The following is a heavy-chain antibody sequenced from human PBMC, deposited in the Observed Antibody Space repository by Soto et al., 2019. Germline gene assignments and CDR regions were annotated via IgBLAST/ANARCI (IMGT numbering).Heavy chain of an antibody. CDR3: AKRKSSWVGIPTGTHAFDI. Sequence: GGSLRLSCAASGFTFSSYAMSWVRQAPGKGLEWVSAISGSGGSTYYAYSVKGRFTISRDNSKNTLYLQMNSLRAEDAAVYYCAKRKSSWVGIPTGTHAFDIWGQGTMVTVSS. V-gene: IGHV3-23*01. CDR2: ISGSGGST. D-gene: IGHD2-21*01. J-gene: IGHJ3*02. CDR1: GFTFSSYA.